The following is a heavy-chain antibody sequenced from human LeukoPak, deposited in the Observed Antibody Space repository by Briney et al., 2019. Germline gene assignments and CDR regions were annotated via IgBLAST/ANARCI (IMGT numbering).Heavy chain of an antibody. CDR3: ARSSDLIGSHGTRFDP. V-gene: IGHV1-69*13. D-gene: IGHD2-15*01. CDR1: GGTFSSYA. Sequence: SVKVSCKASGGTFSSYAISWVRQAPGQGLEWMGGIIPIFGTANYAQKFQGRVTITADESTSTAYIELSRLRSDDTAVYYCARSSDLIGSHGTRFDPWGQGTLVTVSS. CDR2: IIPIFGTA. J-gene: IGHJ5*02.